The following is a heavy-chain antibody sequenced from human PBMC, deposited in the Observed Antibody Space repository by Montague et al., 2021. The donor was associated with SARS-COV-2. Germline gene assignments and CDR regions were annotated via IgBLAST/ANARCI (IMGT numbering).Heavy chain of an antibody. Sequence: SETLSLTCALSGGSFSNYYWSWIRQPPGKGLEWIGEVNQSGTTIYNPSVKSGVTISEDTSKNQFSLKLSSVTAADTAVYYCASPTYYYDSSGSDAFDIWGQGTMVTVSS. CDR2: VNQSGTT. J-gene: IGHJ3*02. D-gene: IGHD3-22*01. CDR3: ASPTYYYDSSGSDAFDI. V-gene: IGHV4-34*01. CDR1: GGSFSNYY.